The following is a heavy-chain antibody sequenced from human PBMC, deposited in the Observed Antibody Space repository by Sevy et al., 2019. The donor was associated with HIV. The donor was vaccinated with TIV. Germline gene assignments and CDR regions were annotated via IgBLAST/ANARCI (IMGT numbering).Heavy chain of an antibody. CDR2: IIPIFGTA. Sequence: ASVKVSCKASGGTFSSYAISWVRQAPGQGLEWMGGIIPIFGTANYAQKFQGRVTITADKSTSTAYMGLSSLRSEDTAVYYCARSLGGDWGYYFDYWGQGTLVTVSS. CDR3: ARSLGGDWGYYFDY. J-gene: IGHJ4*02. D-gene: IGHD2-21*02. V-gene: IGHV1-69*06. CDR1: GGTFSSYA.